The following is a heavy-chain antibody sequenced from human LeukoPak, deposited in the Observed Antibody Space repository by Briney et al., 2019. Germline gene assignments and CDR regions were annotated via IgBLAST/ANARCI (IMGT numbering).Heavy chain of an antibody. CDR3: ARGAAGFDY. J-gene: IGHJ4*02. D-gene: IGHD6-13*01. CDR2: MGKTAGDT. V-gene: IGHV3-13*04. Sequence: GGSLRLSCAASGFTFSTYDMHCVRQATGKGLEWVSGMGKTAGDTYYSGSVKGRFTISRENAKTSVYLEMNSLEAGDTAVYCCARGAAGFDYWDQGTLVSVSS. CDR1: GFTFSTYD.